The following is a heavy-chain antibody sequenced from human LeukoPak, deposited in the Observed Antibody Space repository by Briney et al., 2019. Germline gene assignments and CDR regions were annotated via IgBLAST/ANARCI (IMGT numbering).Heavy chain of an antibody. J-gene: IGHJ3*02. D-gene: IGHD2-2*01. CDR1: GGTFSSYA. Sequence: ASVKVSCKASGGTFSSYAISWVRQAPGQGLEWMGGIIPIFGTANYAQKFQGRVTITADESTSTAYMELSSLRSEDTAVYYCARVTPDIVVVPAAKDAFGIWGQGTMVTVSS. V-gene: IGHV1-69*13. CDR3: ARVTPDIVVVPAAKDAFGI. CDR2: IIPIFGTA.